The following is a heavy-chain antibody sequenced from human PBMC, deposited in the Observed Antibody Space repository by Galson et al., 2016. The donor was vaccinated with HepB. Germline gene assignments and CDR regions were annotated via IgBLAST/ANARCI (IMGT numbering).Heavy chain of an antibody. CDR3: ARGVAA. V-gene: IGHV4-59*02. CDR1: GGSVSSHY. J-gene: IGHJ3*01. D-gene: IGHD2-15*01. Sequence: SETLSLTCSVSGGSVSSHYWSWIRQPPGKGLEWIGYIYYSGSTNYNPSLKSRVTISVDTSKNQFSLKLSSVTAADTAVYYCARGVAAWGQGTWVTVSS. CDR2: IYYSGST.